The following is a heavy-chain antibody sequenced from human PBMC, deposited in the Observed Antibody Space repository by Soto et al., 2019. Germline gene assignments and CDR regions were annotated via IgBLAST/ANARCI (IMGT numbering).Heavy chain of an antibody. CDR1: GGSISSTNYY. J-gene: IGHJ4*02. CDR3: ARPMVRGVIITEYYFDY. D-gene: IGHD3-10*01. V-gene: IGHV4-39*01. Sequence: SETLCLTCTVSGGSISSTNYYWGWIRQPPGKGLEWIGSIYYSGSTYYNPSLKSRVTISVDTSKNQFPLKLSSVTAADTAVYYCARPMVRGVIITEYYFDYWGQGTLVTVSS. CDR2: IYYSGST.